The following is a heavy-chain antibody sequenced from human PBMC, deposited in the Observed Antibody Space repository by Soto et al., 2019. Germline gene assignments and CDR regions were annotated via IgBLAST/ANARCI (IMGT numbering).Heavy chain of an antibody. J-gene: IGHJ5*02. D-gene: IGHD3-3*01. CDR2: VYWDDEK. CDR3: AHRGYSFWTHRGGWFDP. CDR1: WFSLRTGGVG. V-gene: IGHV2-5*02. Sequence: ASGPTLVNPTQTLTLTCTFSWFSLRTGGVGVGWIRQPPGKALEWLALVYWDDEKRYSPSLKNRLSITKDTSRNQVVLTMTNMAPEDTATYFCAHRGYSFWTHRGGWFDPWGQGTLVTVSS.